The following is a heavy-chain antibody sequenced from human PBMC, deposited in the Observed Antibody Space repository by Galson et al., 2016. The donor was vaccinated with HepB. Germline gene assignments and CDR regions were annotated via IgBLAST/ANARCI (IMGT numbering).Heavy chain of an antibody. Sequence: SLRLSCAASGFAFSNYWMYWVRQVPGKGLVWVSRINGAGSSTNYADSVKGRFTISRDNAKNTLYLQMNSLRVEDAAVYYCAILSVDVVLVMNGVDVWGQGTTVTVSS. CDR3: AILSVDVVLVMNGVDV. CDR1: GFAFSNYW. D-gene: IGHD5-12*01. J-gene: IGHJ6*02. CDR2: INGAGSST. V-gene: IGHV3-74*01.